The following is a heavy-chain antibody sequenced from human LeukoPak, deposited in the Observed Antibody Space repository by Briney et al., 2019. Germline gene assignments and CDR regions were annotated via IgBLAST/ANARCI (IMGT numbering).Heavy chain of an antibody. D-gene: IGHD3-22*01. CDR1: GYSISSGYY. Sequence: SETLSLTCAVSGYSISSGYYWGWIQQPPGKGLEWIGSIYHSGSTYYNPSLKSRVTISVDTSKNQFSLKLSSVTAADTAVYYCARHLRGGDSSPIDYWGQGTLVTVSS. J-gene: IGHJ4*02. CDR3: ARHLRGGDSSPIDY. V-gene: IGHV4-38-2*01. CDR2: IYHSGST.